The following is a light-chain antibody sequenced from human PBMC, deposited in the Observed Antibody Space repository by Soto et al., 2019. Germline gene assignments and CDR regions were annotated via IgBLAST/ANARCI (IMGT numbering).Light chain of an antibody. Sequence: QSALTQPASVSGSPGQSITISCTGTSSDVGGYNYVSWYQQHPGKAPKLMIYDVSNRPSGVSNRFSGSKSDNTASLAISGLQAEDEADYYCSSYTSSSTLPVFGGGTQLTVL. CDR2: DVS. CDR3: SSYTSSSTLPV. V-gene: IGLV2-14*01. CDR1: SSDVGGYNY. J-gene: IGLJ7*01.